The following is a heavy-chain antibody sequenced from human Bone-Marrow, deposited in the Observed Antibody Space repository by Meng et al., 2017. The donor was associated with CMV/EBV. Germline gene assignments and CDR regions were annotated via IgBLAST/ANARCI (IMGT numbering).Heavy chain of an antibody. J-gene: IGHJ6*02. CDR2: IYYSGST. CDR3: ARLGYCSSTSCYTVYYYGMDV. D-gene: IGHD2-2*02. V-gene: IGHV4-39*07. Sequence: SENLSLTCTVSGGSISSFYWSWIRQPPGKGLEWIGSIYYSGSTYYNPSLKSRVTISVDTSKNQFSLKLSSVTAADTAVYYCARLGYCSSTSCYTVYYYGMDVWGQGTTVTVSS. CDR1: GGSISSFY.